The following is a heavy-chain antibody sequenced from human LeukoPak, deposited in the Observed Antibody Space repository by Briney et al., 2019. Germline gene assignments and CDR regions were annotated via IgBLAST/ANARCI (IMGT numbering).Heavy chain of an antibody. D-gene: IGHD3-22*01. Sequence: PSETPSFTCTVSGGSISSYYWSWIRQPAGKGLEWIGRIYTSGSTNYNPSLKSRVTMSVDTSKNQFSLKLSSVTAADTAVYYCAREGDSSGYPGIIDYWGQGTLVTVSS. CDR3: AREGDSSGYPGIIDY. CDR2: IYTSGST. V-gene: IGHV4-4*07. J-gene: IGHJ4*02. CDR1: GGSISSYY.